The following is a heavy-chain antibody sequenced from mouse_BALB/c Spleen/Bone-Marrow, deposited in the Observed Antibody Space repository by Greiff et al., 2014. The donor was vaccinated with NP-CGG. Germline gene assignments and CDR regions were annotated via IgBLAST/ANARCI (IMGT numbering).Heavy chain of an antibody. CDR3: ARGYDEGFAY. CDR2: IDPANGNT. D-gene: IGHD2-14*01. V-gene: IGHV14-3*02. Sequence: DVQLQESGAELVKPGASVKLSCTASGFNIKDTYMHWVKQRPEQGLEWIGRIDPANGNTKYDPKFQGKATITADTSSNTAYLRLSSLTSEDTAAYYCARGYDEGFAYWGQGTLVAVSA. J-gene: IGHJ3*01. CDR1: GFNIKDTY.